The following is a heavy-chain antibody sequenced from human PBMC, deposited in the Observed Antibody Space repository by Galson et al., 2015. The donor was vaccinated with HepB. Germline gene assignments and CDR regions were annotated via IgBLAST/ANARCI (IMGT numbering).Heavy chain of an antibody. CDR1: GFSLSNSA. J-gene: IGHJ4*02. V-gene: IGHV3-30*03. D-gene: IGHD2/OR15-2a*01. CDR3: AADATTIVTAFDY. Sequence: LRLSCAGSGFSLSNSAMHWVRQAPGKGLEWVAKISYDAKNVYYAESLRGRSAISRDYSKNALYLEINSLRVEDTAVYYCAADATTIVTAFDYWGQGTLVTVST. CDR2: ISYDAKNV.